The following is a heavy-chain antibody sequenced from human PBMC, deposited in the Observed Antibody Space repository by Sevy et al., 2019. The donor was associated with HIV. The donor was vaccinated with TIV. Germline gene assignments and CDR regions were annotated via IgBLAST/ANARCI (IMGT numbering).Heavy chain of an antibody. J-gene: IGHJ4*02. CDR1: GGSVSGYF. Sequence: SETLSLTCTVSGGSVSGYFWSWIRQPPGRGLEWIGHIHHSGATKDNPSLKSRLTISVDTSKNQFSLILTSATAADTAVYYCTRVDSSGHSDYWGQGTPVTVSS. CDR2: IHHSGAT. V-gene: IGHV4-59*02. CDR3: TRVDSSGHSDY. D-gene: IGHD3-22*01.